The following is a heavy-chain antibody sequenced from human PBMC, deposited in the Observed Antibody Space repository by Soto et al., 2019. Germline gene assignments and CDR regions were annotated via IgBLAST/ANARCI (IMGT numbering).Heavy chain of an antibody. V-gene: IGHV3-21*01. CDR3: VKDEGIEAMDV. J-gene: IGHJ6*02. Sequence: EVQLVESGGGLVKPGGSLRLSCVTSGFTFSRNTMNWVRQAPGKGLAWVASITSSGSYVYYADAVKGRFSASRDNAKNSLSLQMDILRPDDTAIYFCVKDEGIEAMDVWGQGTTVTVSS. D-gene: IGHD3-3*02. CDR1: GFTFSRNT. CDR2: ITSSGSYV.